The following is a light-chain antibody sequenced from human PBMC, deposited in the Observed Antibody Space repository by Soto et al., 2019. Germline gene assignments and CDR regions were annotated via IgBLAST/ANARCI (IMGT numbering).Light chain of an antibody. Sequence: QSVLTQPASVSGSPGQSITISCTGSSSDVGGNKYVSWYQQYPGKVPKLLINKVSNRPSGVSNRFSGSKSGNTASLTISGLLAEDEAHYFCTSSTSDSLYVFGTGTKVTVL. CDR2: KVS. CDR3: TSSTSDSLYV. V-gene: IGLV2-14*01. CDR1: SSDVGGNKY. J-gene: IGLJ1*01.